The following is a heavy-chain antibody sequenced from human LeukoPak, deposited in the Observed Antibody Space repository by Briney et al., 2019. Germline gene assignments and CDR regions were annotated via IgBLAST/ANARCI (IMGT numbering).Heavy chain of an antibody. D-gene: IGHD1-26*01. Sequence: GGSLRLSCEVSGFTSSTYTMNWVRQAPGKGLEWVSSISSSGLYIYYADSVKGRFTISRDNSKNTLYLQMNSLRAEDTAVYYCARGSSIVEYFQHWGQGTLVTVSS. CDR1: GFTSSTYT. J-gene: IGHJ1*01. V-gene: IGHV3-21*04. CDR2: ISSSGLYI. CDR3: ARGSSIVEYFQH.